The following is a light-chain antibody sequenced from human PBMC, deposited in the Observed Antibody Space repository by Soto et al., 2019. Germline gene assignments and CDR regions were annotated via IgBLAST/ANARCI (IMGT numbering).Light chain of an antibody. CDR2: ADT. Sequence: QSVLTQPPSVTGAPGQRVTISCTGSNSNIGAGYPVHWYQQFPGAAPKLLIYADTHRPSGVPDRFSGSKSGTSASLTVSGLQAEDEGYYYCCSYAGSGTWVFGGGTKLTVL. CDR1: NSNIGAGYP. V-gene: IGLV1-40*01. CDR3: CSYAGSGTWV. J-gene: IGLJ3*02.